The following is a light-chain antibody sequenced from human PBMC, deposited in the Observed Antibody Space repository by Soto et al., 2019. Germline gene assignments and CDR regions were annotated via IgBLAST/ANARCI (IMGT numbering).Light chain of an antibody. CDR1: HSVSPW. V-gene: IGKV1-5*03. J-gene: IGKJ1*01. CDR2: RTS. CDR3: QQYSSSST. Sequence: DIRMTQSPSTLSASVGGRVTITCRASHSVSPWLAWYQQKPGKAPKLLIYRTSSLQNGVPARFSGRGSGTDFFLTIINLQPDDFATYYCQQYSSSSTFGQGTRVELK.